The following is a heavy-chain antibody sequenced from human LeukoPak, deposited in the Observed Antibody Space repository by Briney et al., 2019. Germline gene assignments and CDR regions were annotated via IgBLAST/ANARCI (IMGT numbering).Heavy chain of an antibody. CDR2: INESGST. D-gene: IGHD3-22*01. Sequence: SETLSLTCGVSGGSFSGYYWSWIRQSPGKGLEWIGEINESGSTDYNPSLRSRVIISVDTSKNQFSLKLSSATAADTAVYFCAILPATDTYYYDNRGYYRPGVHWGQGTLVTVSS. CDR3: AILPATDTYYYDNRGYYRPGVH. V-gene: IGHV4-34*01. J-gene: IGHJ4*02. CDR1: GGSFSGYY.